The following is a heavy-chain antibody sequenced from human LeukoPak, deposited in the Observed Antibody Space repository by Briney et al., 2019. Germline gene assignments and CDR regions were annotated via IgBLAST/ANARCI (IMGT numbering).Heavy chain of an antibody. J-gene: IGHJ4*02. CDR1: GFTFSTYV. Sequence: GGSLRLSCAASGFTFSTYVMSWVRQAPGKGLEWVSVISGSGGSTYYADSVKGRFTISRDNSKNTLYLQMNRLRAEDTAVYYCARGRCSGRICGFDDWGQGTLVTVSS. CDR3: ARGRCSGRICGFDD. D-gene: IGHD2-15*01. CDR2: ISGSGGST. V-gene: IGHV3-23*01.